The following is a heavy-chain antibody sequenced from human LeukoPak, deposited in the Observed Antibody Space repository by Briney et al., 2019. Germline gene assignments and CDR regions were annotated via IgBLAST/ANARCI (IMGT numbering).Heavy chain of an antibody. CDR1: GFTFSDCY. CDR2: ISTSSTYT. V-gene: IGHV3-11*06. J-gene: IGHJ5*02. Sequence: PGGSLRLSCAASGFTFSDCYMSWIRQAPGKGLEWLSYISTSSTYTNYVDSVKGRFTISRDNAKNSLYLQMNSLRAEDTAVYYCVHSKSGVRLDPWGQGTLVTVSS. CDR3: VHSKSGVRLDP. D-gene: IGHD3-10*01.